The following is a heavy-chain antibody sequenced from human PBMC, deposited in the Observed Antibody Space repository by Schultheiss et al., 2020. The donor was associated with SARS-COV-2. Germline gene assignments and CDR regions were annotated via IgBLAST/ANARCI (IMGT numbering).Heavy chain of an antibody. D-gene: IGHD6-19*01. V-gene: IGHV3-15*01. CDR2: IKSKTDGGTT. Sequence: GGSLRLSCAASGFTFSSYGMHWVRQAPGKGLEWVGRIKSKTDGGTTDYAAPVKGRFTISRDDSKNTLYLQMNSLRAEDTAVYYCAREGGSSGSQARYYYGMDVWGQGTTVTVSS. J-gene: IGHJ6*02. CDR1: GFTFSSYG. CDR3: AREGGSSGSQARYYYGMDV.